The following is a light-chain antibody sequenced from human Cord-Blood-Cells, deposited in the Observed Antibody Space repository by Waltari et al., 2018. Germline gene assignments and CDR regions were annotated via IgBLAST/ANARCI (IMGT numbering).Light chain of an antibody. J-gene: IGLJ1*01. CDR3: QAWDSSTASYV. CDR2: QDS. Sequence: SYELTQPPSVSVSPGQTASITCSGDKLGDKYACWYQQKPGQSPVLVIYQDSKRPSGTPERFSGPTSGKTAPLTSSGTQAMDEADYYCQAWDSSTASYVFGTGTKITVL. V-gene: IGLV3-1*01. CDR1: KLGDKY.